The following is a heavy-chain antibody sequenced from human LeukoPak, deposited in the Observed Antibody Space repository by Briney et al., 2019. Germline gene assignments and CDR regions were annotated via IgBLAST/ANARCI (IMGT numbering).Heavy chain of an antibody. D-gene: IGHD2-21*02. V-gene: IGHV3-23*01. CDR2: ISGSGGST. CDR3: ARVEVTAFDY. CDR1: GFTFSTYG. J-gene: IGHJ4*02. Sequence: GGSLRLSCVASGFTFSTYGMSWVRQAPGKGLEWVSAISGSGGSTYYADSVKGRFTISRDNAKNSLYLQMNSLRAEDTAVYYCARVEVTAFDYWGQGTLVTVSS.